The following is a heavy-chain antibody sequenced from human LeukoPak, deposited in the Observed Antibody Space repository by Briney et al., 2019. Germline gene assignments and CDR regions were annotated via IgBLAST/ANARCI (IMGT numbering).Heavy chain of an antibody. CDR2: VNPNSGKT. CDR3: ASSCDY. Sequence: ASVTVSCRASGYTFTTYDMNWVRQATGQGLEWMGWVNPNSGKTGYAQKFQDRVTLTRKTSISAAYMEPSNLRSEDTAVYYCASSCDYWVQGSLVTVSS. V-gene: IGHV1-8*01. CDR1: GYTFTTYD. J-gene: IGHJ4*02.